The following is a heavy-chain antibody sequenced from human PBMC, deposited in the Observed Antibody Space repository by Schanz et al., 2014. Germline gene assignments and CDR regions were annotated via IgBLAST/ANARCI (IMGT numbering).Heavy chain of an antibody. CDR3: ARGGEEAAGCDC. Sequence: QVQLVQSGAEAKKPGASVKVSCKVSGYSLNELSMHWVRQAPGRELEWMGKINPSSDTTRIAQNFQGRLTVTRDTTTSSVNMDMSSLGSEDAALCDCARGGEEAAGCDCWGQGTLVAVSS. CDR2: INPSSDTT. CDR1: GYSLNELS. D-gene: IGHD6-13*01. V-gene: IGHV1-46*02. J-gene: IGHJ4*02.